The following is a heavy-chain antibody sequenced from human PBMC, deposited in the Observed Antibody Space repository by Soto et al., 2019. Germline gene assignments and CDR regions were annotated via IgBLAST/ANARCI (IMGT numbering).Heavy chain of an antibody. CDR1: GGTFSSYT. CDR3: ATGPVAYCGGDCYSGNAEYFQH. V-gene: IGHV1-69*02. Sequence: ASVKVSCKASGGTFSSYTISWVRQAPGQGLEWMGRIIPILGIANYAQKFQGRVTITADKSTSTAYMELSSLRSEDTAVYYCATGPVAYCGGDCYSGNAEYFQHWG. CDR2: IIPILGIA. D-gene: IGHD2-21*02. J-gene: IGHJ1*01.